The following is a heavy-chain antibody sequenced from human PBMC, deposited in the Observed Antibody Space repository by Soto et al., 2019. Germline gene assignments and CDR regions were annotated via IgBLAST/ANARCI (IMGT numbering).Heavy chain of an antibody. J-gene: IGHJ4*02. CDR2: ISGSGGST. D-gene: IGHD3-22*01. CDR3: AKDRESYYDSSGYYSLVGIAFDY. V-gene: IGHV3-23*01. Sequence: GGSLRLSCAASGFTFSSYAMSWVRQAPGKGLEWVSAISGSGGSTYYADSVKGRFTISRDNSKNTLYLQMNSLRAEDTAVYYCAKDRESYYDSSGYYSLVGIAFDYWGQGTLVTVSS. CDR1: GFTFSSYA.